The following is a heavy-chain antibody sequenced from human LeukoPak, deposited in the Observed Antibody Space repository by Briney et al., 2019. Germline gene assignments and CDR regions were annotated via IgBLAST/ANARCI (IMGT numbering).Heavy chain of an antibody. CDR1: GYTFTGYY. V-gene: IGHV1-2*02. D-gene: IGHD5-12*01. CDR3: ARDLASGYSGYEAWFDP. J-gene: IGHJ5*02. Sequence: WASVKVSCKASGYTFTGYYMHWVRQAPGQGLEWMGWINPNSGGTNYAQKFQGRVTMTRDTSISTAYMELSRLRSDDTAVYYCARDLASGYSGYEAWFDPWGQGTLVTVSS. CDR2: INPNSGGT.